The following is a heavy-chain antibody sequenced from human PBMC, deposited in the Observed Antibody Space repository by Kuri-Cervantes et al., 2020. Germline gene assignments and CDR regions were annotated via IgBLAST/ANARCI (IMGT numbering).Heavy chain of an antibody. V-gene: IGHV3-30*07. Sequence: GGSLRLSCAASGFTFSSYAMHWVRQAPGKGLEWVAVISYDGSTKYYADSVKGRFTISRDNSKNTLYLQMNSLRAEDTAVYYCARDRDPIVVVIGYFQHWGQGTLVTVSS. D-gene: IGHD3-22*01. CDR3: ARDRDPIVVVIGYFQH. CDR1: GFTFSSYA. J-gene: IGHJ1*01. CDR2: ISYDGSTK.